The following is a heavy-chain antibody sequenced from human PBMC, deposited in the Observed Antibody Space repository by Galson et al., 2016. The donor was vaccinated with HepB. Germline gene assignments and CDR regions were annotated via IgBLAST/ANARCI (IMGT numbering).Heavy chain of an antibody. Sequence: SETLSLTCSVSGGAMKTLYWSWIRQSPGKGLEWIGYIYHSGTTYYNPSLKSRVTISIDTWNNKFSLKMTGMTAPDTAVYYCARHWGRNSRIDYWGQGTLVTVSS. J-gene: IGHJ4*02. D-gene: IGHD3-16*01. V-gene: IGHV4-59*08. CDR1: GGAMKTLY. CDR3: ARHWGRNSRIDY. CDR2: IYHSGTT.